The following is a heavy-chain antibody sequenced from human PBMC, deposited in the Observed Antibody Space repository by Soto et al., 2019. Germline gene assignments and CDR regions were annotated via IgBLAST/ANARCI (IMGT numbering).Heavy chain of an antibody. Sequence: QLHLVQSGAVVKKPGASVTVSCSASGYPVTAYYMHWVRQAPGRGLEWMGGINPATGAAKYTQTCQGRVTMARDPSTGTVFMGLSGLTSAETAVFYCARGGGVGVAGSAAFDMWGQGTLVTVSS. CDR2: INPATGAA. J-gene: IGHJ3*02. CDR3: ARGGGVGVAGSAAFDM. V-gene: IGHV1-2*02. CDR1: GYPVTAYY. D-gene: IGHD3-3*01.